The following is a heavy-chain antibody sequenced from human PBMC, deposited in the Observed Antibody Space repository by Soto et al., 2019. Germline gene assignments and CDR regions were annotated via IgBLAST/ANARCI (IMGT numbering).Heavy chain of an antibody. Sequence: ASVKVSCKVSGYTLTELSMHWVRQAPGKGLEWMGGFDPEDGETIYAQKFQGRVTMTEDTSTDTAYMELSSLRSEDTAVYYCATLEATVTTQPPEYFQHWGQGTLVTSPQ. J-gene: IGHJ1*01. CDR2: FDPEDGET. V-gene: IGHV1-24*01. D-gene: IGHD4-17*01. CDR3: ATLEATVTTQPPEYFQH. CDR1: GYTLTELS.